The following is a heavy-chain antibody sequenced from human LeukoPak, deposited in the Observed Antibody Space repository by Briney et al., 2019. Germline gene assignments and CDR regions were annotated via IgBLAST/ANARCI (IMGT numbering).Heavy chain of an antibody. V-gene: IGHV6-1*01. Sequence: SPTLSLTFAISGDSVSNNSAAWNWLRQSPWRGLEWLGSTYYRSKRYNDYAVSVKSRITINPDTSKYQFSLQLNSVTPEDAAVYYCAKDTTYYYDSNAMDVWGQGTTVTVSS. D-gene: IGHD3-22*01. CDR3: AKDTTYYYDSNAMDV. CDR2: TYYRSKRYN. CDR1: GDSVSNNSAA. J-gene: IGHJ6*02.